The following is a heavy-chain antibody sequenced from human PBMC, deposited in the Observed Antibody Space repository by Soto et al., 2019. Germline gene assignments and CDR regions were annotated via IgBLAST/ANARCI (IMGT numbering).Heavy chain of an antibody. CDR1: GGSISSYY. CDR3: ARGEDFWGGYYHWPWFDP. Sequence: SETLSLTCTVSGGSISSYYWSWIRQPPGKGLEWIGYIYYSGSTNYNPSLKSRVTISVDTSKNQFSQKLSSVTAADTAVHYCARGEDFWGGYYHWPWFDPWGQGTLVTVSS. D-gene: IGHD3-3*01. V-gene: IGHV4-59*01. CDR2: IYYSGST. J-gene: IGHJ5*02.